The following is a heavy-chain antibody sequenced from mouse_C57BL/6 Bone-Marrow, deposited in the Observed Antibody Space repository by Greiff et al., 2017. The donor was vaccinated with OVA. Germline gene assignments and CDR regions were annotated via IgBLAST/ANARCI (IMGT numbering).Heavy chain of an antibody. Sequence: EVKLVESGGGLVQPGGSLKLSCAASGFTFSDYYMYWVRQTPEKRLEWVAYISNGGGSTYYPDTVKGRFTISRDNAKNTLYLQMSRLKSEDTAMYYCARSIPTVVATPYWGQGTLVTVSA. CDR1: GFTFSDYY. J-gene: IGHJ3*01. D-gene: IGHD1-1*01. CDR3: ARSIPTVVATPY. V-gene: IGHV5-12*01. CDR2: ISNGGGST.